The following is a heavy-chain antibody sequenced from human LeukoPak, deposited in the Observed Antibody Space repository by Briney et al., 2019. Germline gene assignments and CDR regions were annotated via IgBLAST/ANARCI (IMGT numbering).Heavy chain of an antibody. CDR1: GLTFSSYW. CDR2: IKQDGSEK. CDR3: ARGGD. D-gene: IGHD3-10*01. Sequence: GGSLRLSCVVSGLTFSSYWMRWVRQAPGKGLEWVASIKQDGSEKYYVDSVKGRFTISRDNAKKSLYLQMNSLRADDTAVYYCARGGDWGQGTLVTVSS. J-gene: IGHJ4*02. V-gene: IGHV3-7*01.